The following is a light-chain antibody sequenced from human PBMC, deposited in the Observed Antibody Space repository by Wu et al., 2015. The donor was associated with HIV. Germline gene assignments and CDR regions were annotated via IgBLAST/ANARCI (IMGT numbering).Light chain of an antibody. CDR1: QSISSY. J-gene: IGKJ1*01. CDR2: DAS. CDR3: QQRSNWPRT. Sequence: EIVLTQSPATLSLSPGERATLSCRASQSISSYLAWYQHKPGQAPRLLIYDASNRVSGIPARFSGSGSGTDFTLTINSLESEDFAVYYCQQRSNWPRTFGQGTKVEI. V-gene: IGKV3-11*01.